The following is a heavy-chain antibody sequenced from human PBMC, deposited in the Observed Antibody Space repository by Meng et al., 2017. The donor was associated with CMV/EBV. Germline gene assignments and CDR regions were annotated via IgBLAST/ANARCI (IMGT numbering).Heavy chain of an antibody. D-gene: IGHD3-3*01. CDR3: ARDRDGGTCDFWSGYYYYYYYGMDV. V-gene: IGHV3-21*01. CDR1: GFTFSSYS. Sequence: GESLKISCAASGFTFSSYSMNWVRQAPGKGLEWVSSISSSSSYIYYADSVKGRFTISRDNAKNSLYLQMNSLRAEDTAVYYCARDRDGGTCDFWSGYYYYYYYGMDVWGQGTTVTVSS. CDR2: ISSSSSYI. J-gene: IGHJ6*02.